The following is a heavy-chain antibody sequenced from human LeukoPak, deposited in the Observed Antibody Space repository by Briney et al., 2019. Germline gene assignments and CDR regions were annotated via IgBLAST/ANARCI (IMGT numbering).Heavy chain of an antibody. CDR1: GYTFTSYY. V-gene: IGHV1-46*01. CDR3: ARDWLSGYFVFDP. CDR2: INPSGGST. J-gene: IGHJ5*02. Sequence: ASVKVSCKASGYTFTSYYMHWVRQAPGQGLEWMGIINPSGGSTSCAQKFQGRVTMTRDTSTSTVYMELSSLRSEDTAVYYCARDWLSGYFVFDPWGQGTLVTVSS. D-gene: IGHD2/OR15-2a*01.